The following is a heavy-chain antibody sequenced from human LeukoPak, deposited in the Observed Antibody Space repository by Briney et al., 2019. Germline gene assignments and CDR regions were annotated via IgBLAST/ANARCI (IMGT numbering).Heavy chain of an antibody. J-gene: IGHJ4*02. CDR1: GFTVSSNY. CDR2: IYSGGST. CDR3: ARGGRPYCTNGVCYSSGPWGFDY. V-gene: IGHV3-53*01. D-gene: IGHD2-8*01. Sequence: GGSLRLSCAAPGFTVSSNYVSWVRQAPGKGLEWVSVIYSGGSTYYADSVKGRFIISRDNSKNTLYLQMNSLRAEDTAVYYCARGGRPYCTNGVCYSSGPWGFDYWGQGTLVTVSS.